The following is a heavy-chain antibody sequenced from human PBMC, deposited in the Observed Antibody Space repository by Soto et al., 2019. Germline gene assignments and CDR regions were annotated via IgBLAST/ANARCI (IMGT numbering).Heavy chain of an antibody. CDR3: TAGPR. Sequence: LRLSCAASGFSFRDAWMNWVRQAPGQGPEWVGRIKSKVDGGTTDYAASLKGRFTISRDDSKSTVYLQMNRLRIEDTAVYYCTAGPRWGQGTLVTVSS. J-gene: IGHJ4*02. V-gene: IGHV3-15*01. CDR2: IKSKVDGGTT. CDR1: GFSFRDAW.